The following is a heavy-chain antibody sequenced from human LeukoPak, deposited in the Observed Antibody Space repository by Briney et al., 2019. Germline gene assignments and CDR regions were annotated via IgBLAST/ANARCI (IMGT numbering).Heavy chain of an antibody. J-gene: IGHJ4*02. D-gene: IGHD2-15*01. V-gene: IGHV4-39*01. CDR1: GGSISSSSYY. Sequence: SETLSLTCTVSGGSISSSSYYWGWIRQPPGKGLEWIGSIYYSGSTYYNPSLKSRVAISVDTSKNQFSLKLSSVTAADTAVYYCARKEDKEFDYWGQGTLVTVSS. CDR3: ARKEDKEFDY. CDR2: IYYSGST.